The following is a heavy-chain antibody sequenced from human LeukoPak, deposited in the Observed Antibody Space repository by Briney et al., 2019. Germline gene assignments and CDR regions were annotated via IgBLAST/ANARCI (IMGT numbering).Heavy chain of an antibody. CDR2: INPNSGGT. V-gene: IGHV1-2*02. CDR3: ARDVRRNNSSHIDC. CDR1: GYTFTGYY. D-gene: IGHD6-13*01. J-gene: IGHJ4*02. Sequence: ASVKVSCKASGYTFTGYYMHWVRQAPGQGPEWMGWINPNSGGTNYAQKFQGRVTMTRDTSINTTYMELSRLKSDDTAVYYCARDVRRNNSSHIDCWGQGALVTVSS.